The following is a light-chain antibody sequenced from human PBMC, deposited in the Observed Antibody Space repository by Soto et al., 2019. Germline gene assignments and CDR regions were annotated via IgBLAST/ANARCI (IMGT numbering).Light chain of an antibody. CDR2: DAS. CDR1: QSVNNY. J-gene: IGKJ4*01. Sequence: EIVLTQSPATLSLSPGERATLSCRASQSVNNYLAWYQQNPGQAPRLLIYDASSRATDIPARFIGSGSGTEFNLTICSKEPEDFATYYCHQRSNWPLAFGGGTKEEFK. V-gene: IGKV3-11*01. CDR3: HQRSNWPLA.